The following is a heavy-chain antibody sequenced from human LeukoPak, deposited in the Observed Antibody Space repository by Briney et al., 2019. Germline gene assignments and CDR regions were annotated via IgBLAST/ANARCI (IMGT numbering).Heavy chain of an antibody. CDR1: GLTFSSHA. D-gene: IGHD3-3*01. Sequence: GGSLRLSCAASGLTFSSHAVHWVRQAPGKGLEYVSAIVSNGGNTYYADSVRGRFTISRDNSKDTVYLQMGSLRPEDTAVYYCARGGYYAASDIWGQGALVTVSS. V-gene: IGHV3-64*02. J-gene: IGHJ4*02. CDR3: ARGGYYAASDI. CDR2: IVSNGGNT.